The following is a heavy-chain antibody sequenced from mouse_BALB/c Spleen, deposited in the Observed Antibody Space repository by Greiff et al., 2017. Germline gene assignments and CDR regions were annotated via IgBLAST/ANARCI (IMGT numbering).Heavy chain of an antibody. CDR2: IDPETGGT. D-gene: IGHD2-3*01. CDR3: TRDGYYDY. CDR1: GYTFTDYE. J-gene: IGHJ2*01. Sequence: VQLQQSGAELVRPGASVTLSCKASGYTFTDYEMHWVKQTPVHGLEWIGAIDPETGGTAYNQKFKGKATLTADKSSSTAYMELRSLTSEDSAVYYCTRDGYYDYWGQGTTLTVSS. V-gene: IGHV1-15*01.